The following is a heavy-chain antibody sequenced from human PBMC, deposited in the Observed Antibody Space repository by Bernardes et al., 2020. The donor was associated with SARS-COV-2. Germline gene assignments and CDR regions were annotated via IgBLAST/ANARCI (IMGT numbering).Heavy chain of an antibody. CDR3: ARVKGYYGSSYYYGLDV. V-gene: IGHV4-61*02. Sequence: SETLSLTCAVSGGSISSSYDYWNWIRQPAGKGLEWIGRIYFSGRTDYNPSLKNRVTISLDTSKNQFSLTLTSVTVADTGVYFCARVKGYYGSSYYYGLDVWGQGTTVTVSS. D-gene: IGHD2-15*01. CDR1: GGSISSSYDY. CDR2: IYFSGRT. J-gene: IGHJ6*02.